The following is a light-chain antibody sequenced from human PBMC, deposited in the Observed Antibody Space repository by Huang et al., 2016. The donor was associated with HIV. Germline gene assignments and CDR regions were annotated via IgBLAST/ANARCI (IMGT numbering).Light chain of an antibody. V-gene: IGKV3-15*01. Sequence: VMMSQSPATLAASPGERVTLSCGASQSVKKNLAWYQQKPGQPPRLLIYAASTRATGVPARFAGSGSGTEFTLTIDSLQSDDFAVYYCQQYNKWPPEYTFGQGTRLEIK. CDR3: QQYNKWPPEYT. J-gene: IGKJ2*01. CDR2: AAS. CDR1: QSVKKN.